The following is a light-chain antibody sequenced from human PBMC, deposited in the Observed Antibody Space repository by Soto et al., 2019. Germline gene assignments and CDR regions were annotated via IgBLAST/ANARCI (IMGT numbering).Light chain of an antibody. V-gene: IGLV2-14*01. J-gene: IGLJ3*02. CDR1: SRDIGAYKF. CDR2: EVF. Sequence: QSVLTQPASVSGSPGQSITISCTGTSRDIGAYKFVSWYQHHPGRAPRLMTYEVFNRPSGVSKRFSASKSGNTASLTISGLQADDEADYSCMSYTSSTSWVFGGGTKLTVL. CDR3: MSYTSSTSWV.